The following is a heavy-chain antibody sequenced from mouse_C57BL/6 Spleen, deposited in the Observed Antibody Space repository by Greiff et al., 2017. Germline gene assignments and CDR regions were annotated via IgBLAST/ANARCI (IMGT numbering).Heavy chain of an antibody. Sequence: EVKLVESGGGLVQPGGSLSLSCAASGFTFTDYYMSWVRQPPGKALEWLGFIRNKANGYTTEYSVTVKGRFTISRDNSQSILYLQMNALRAEDSATYYCASFIYDGYHEDAMDYWGQGTSVAVSS. V-gene: IGHV7-3*01. CDR2: IRNKANGYTT. J-gene: IGHJ4*01. D-gene: IGHD2-3*01. CDR1: GFTFTDYY. CDR3: ASFIYDGYHEDAMDY.